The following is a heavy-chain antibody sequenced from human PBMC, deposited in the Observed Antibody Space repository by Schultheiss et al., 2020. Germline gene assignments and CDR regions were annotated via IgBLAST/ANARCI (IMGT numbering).Heavy chain of an antibody. CDR1: GFTVSSNY. CDR2: IYSGGST. CDR3: ARDRVYHYDSSGYYLGYYYGMDV. Sequence: GGSLRLSCAASGFTVSSNYMSWVRQAPGKGLEWVSVIYSGGSTYYADSVKGRFTISRDNSKNSLYLQMNSLRAEDTAVYYCARDRVYHYDSSGYYLGYYYGMDVWGQGTTVTVSS. V-gene: IGHV3-66*01. D-gene: IGHD3-22*01. J-gene: IGHJ6*02.